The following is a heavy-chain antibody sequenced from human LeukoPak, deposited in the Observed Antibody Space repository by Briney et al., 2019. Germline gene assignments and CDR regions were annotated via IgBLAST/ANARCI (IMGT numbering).Heavy chain of an antibody. V-gene: IGHV3-11*06. CDR3: VRTLEPSGRFDY. CDR1: GFTFSDYY. J-gene: IGHJ4*02. CDR2: ISSSSSYT. Sequence: GGSLRLSCAASGFTFSDYYMSWIRQAPGKGLEWVSYISSSSSYTNYADSVKGRFTISRDNAKNSLCLQMNSLRAEDTAVYYCVRTLEPSGRFDYWGQGTLVTVSP. D-gene: IGHD1-1*01.